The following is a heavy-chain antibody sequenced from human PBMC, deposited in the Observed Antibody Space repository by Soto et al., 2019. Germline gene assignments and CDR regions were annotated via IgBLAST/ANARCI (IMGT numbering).Heavy chain of an antibody. Sequence: SETLSLTCAVYDGSFSGHSWTWIRQSPGKGLEWIGDINHSGRVNYSPSLKSRVTISLDTSKNQFSLTLSAVTAADTAMYYCSTRAYDTNGYYRFDPWGQGTLVTVSS. J-gene: IGHJ5*01. D-gene: IGHD3-22*01. CDR1: DGSFSGHS. CDR3: STRAYDTNGYYRFDP. CDR2: INHSGRV. V-gene: IGHV4-34*01.